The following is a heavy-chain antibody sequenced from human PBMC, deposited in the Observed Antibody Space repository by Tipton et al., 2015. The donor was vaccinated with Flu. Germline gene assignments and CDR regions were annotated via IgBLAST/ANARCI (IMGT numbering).Heavy chain of an antibody. V-gene: IGHV4-38-2*01. CDR3: ARRDYSNYVSEPKNWFHP. CDR2: ICPGSP. J-gene: IGHJ5*02. Sequence: TLSLTCSVSGYSIRSAYYWGWVRRPPGKGLEWIGNICPGSPYYNPSLRSRVTMSVARSNDQFSLRLTSATAADTAVYYCARRDYSNYVSEPKNWFHPWGQGTLVTVSS. CDR1: GYSIRSAYY. D-gene: IGHD4-11*01.